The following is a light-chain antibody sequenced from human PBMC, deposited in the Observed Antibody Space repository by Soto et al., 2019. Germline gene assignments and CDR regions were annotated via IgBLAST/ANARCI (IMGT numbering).Light chain of an antibody. V-gene: IGKV1-5*03. CDR2: KAS. CDR3: QQYNSWYP. Sequence: DIQMTQSPSTLSASVGDRVTITCRASHSISSWLAWYQQKPGKAPKLLIYKASSLESGVPSRFSGSGSGTEFTLTISSLQPDDFATYYCQQYNSWYPFGQGTKLEIK. J-gene: IGKJ2*01. CDR1: HSISSW.